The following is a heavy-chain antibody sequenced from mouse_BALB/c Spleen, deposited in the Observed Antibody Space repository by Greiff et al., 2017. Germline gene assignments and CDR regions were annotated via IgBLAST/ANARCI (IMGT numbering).Heavy chain of an antibody. J-gene: IGHJ3*01. V-gene: IGHV1-53*01. D-gene: IGHD2-4*01. CDR1: GYTFTSYY. CDR2: INPSNGGT. Sequence: QVQLQQPGAELVKPGASVKLSCKASGYTFTSYYMYWVKQRPGQGLEWIGGINPSNGGTKYNEKFKGKATLTSDKSSSTAYMELSSLTSEDSAVYYCARGGIYYDYGGFAYWGQGTLVTVSA. CDR3: ARGGIYYDYGGFAY.